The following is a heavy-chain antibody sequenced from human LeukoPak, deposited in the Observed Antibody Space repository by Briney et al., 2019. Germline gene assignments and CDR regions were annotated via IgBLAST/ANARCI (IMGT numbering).Heavy chain of an antibody. J-gene: IGHJ4*02. Sequence: PSETLSLTCAVYGGSFSSYYWSWIRQPPGKGLEWIGEINHSGSTNYNPSLKSRVTISVDTSKNQFSLKLSSVTAADTAVYYCARDSTTVTTYYFDYWGQGTLVTVSS. CDR3: ARDSTTVTTYYFDY. CDR1: GGSFSSYY. CDR2: INHSGST. D-gene: IGHD4-11*01. V-gene: IGHV4-34*01.